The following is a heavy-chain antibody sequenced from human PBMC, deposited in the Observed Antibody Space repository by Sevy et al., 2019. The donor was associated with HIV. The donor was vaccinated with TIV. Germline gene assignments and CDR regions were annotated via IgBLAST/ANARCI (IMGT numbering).Heavy chain of an antibody. J-gene: IGHJ4*02. V-gene: IGHV4-59*08. CDR1: GGSISSHY. CDR2: IYYSGST. CDR3: ARHEALAYCGGDCYRQGFDY. Sequence: SETLSLTCTVSGGSISSHYWTWIRQPPGKGLEWIGYIYYSGSTNYNPSLKSRVTISVDTSKNQFSLKLSSVTAADTAVYYCARHEALAYCGGDCYRQGFDYWGQRTLVTVSS. D-gene: IGHD2-21*02.